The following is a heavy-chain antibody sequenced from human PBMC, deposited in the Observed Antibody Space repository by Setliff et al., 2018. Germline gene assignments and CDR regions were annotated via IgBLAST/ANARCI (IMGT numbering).Heavy chain of an antibody. D-gene: IGHD6-25*01. J-gene: IGHJ5*02. CDR3: VPGRGS. V-gene: IGHV3-7*01. CDR1: EFTFNNYW. Sequence: GGSLRLSCAASEFTFNNYWMTWVRQAPGKGLEWVANIDPDGIDKYYIESVRGRFTISRDNAQKTLYLHMNNLRADDTAVFYCVPGRGSWGQGALVTVSS. CDR2: IDPDGIDK.